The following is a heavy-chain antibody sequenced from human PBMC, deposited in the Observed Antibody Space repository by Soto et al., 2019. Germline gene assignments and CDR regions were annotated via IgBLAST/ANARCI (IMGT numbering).Heavy chain of an antibody. CDR2: IWYDGSKI. V-gene: IGHV3-33*01. J-gene: IGHJ4*02. CDR3: ARDPDRSYVYYFAY. Sequence: QVQLVESGGGVVQPGRSLRLYCAASGFIFSTYVMHWVRQAPGKGLEWVAVIWYDGSKIYYADSVKGRFTISRDNSKKMLYLQMNSLRDEETAVYYCARDPDRSYVYYFAYWGQGTLVTVSA. D-gene: IGHD1-26*01. CDR1: GFIFSTYV.